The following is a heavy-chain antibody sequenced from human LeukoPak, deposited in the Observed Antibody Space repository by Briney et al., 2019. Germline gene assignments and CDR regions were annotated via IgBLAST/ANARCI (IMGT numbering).Heavy chain of an antibody. V-gene: IGHV1-2*02. D-gene: IGHD2-15*01. CDR1: GYTFTGYY. CDR2: INPNRGGT. J-gene: IGHJ6*02. Sequence: ASVKVSCKASGYTFTGYYMHWVRQAPGQGLEWMGWINPNRGGTNYAQKFQGRVTMTRDTSISTAYMELSRLRSDDTAVYYCARVIRCSGGSCYYYGMDVWGQGTTVTVSS. CDR3: ARVIRCSGGSCYYYGMDV.